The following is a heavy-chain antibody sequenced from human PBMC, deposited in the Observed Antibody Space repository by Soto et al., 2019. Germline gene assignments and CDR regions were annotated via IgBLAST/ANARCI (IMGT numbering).Heavy chain of an antibody. Sequence: PSETLSLTCTVSGGSISSYYWSWIRQPPGKGLEWIGYIYYSGSTNYNPSLKSRVTISVDTSKNQFSLKLSSVTAADTAVYYCARGLDVYYDSTRPYFDYWGQGTLVTVSS. CDR2: IYYSGST. V-gene: IGHV4-59*01. J-gene: IGHJ4*02. CDR3: ARGLDVYYDSTRPYFDY. CDR1: GGSISSYY. D-gene: IGHD3-22*01.